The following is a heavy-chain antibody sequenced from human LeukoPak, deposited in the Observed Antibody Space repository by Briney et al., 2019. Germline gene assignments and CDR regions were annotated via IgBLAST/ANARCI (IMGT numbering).Heavy chain of an antibody. J-gene: IGHJ6*03. CDR2: ISSNGGST. V-gene: IGHV3-64*01. D-gene: IGHD2-21*02. Sequence: GGSLRLSCAASGFTFSSYAMHWVRHAPGKGLAYVSAISSNGGSTYYANSVKGRFTISRDNSKNTLYLQMGSLRAEDMAVYYCARGKIVVVTAIPAYMDVWGKGTTVTISS. CDR1: GFTFSSYA. CDR3: ARGKIVVVTAIPAYMDV.